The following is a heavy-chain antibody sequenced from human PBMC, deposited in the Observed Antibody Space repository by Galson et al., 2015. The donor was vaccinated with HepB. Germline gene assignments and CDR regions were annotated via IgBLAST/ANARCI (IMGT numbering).Heavy chain of an antibody. CDR2: ISADNGNT. J-gene: IGHJ4*02. CDR1: GYTIVSYG. V-gene: IGHV1-18*04. D-gene: IGHD3-9*01. CDR3: ARRGYDILTGYSGDFDY. Sequence: SVKVSCKASGYTIVSYGISWVRQAPGQGLEWMGWISADNGNTNYAQKFQGRVTMTTDTSTSTAYMELRSLRSDDTAVFYCARRGYDILTGYSGDFDYWGQGTLVTVSS.